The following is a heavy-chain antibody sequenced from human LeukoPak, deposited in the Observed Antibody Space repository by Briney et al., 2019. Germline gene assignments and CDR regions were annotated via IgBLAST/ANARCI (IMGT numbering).Heavy chain of an antibody. CDR3: AKGPQPRITIFVVVILPLDY. CDR2: ISGSGGST. D-gene: IGHD3-3*01. Sequence: PGGSLRLSCAASGFTFSSYAMSWVRQAPGKGLEWVSAISGSGGSTYYADSVKGRFTISRDNSKNTLYLQMNSLRAEDTAVYYCAKGPQPRITIFVVVILPLDYWGQGTLVTVSS. V-gene: IGHV3-23*01. J-gene: IGHJ4*02. CDR1: GFTFSSYA.